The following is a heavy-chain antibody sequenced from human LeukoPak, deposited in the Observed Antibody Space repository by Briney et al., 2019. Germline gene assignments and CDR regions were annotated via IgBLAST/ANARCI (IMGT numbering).Heavy chain of an antibody. D-gene: IGHD6-13*01. J-gene: IGHJ4*02. CDR3: AKVQQLDAPSYYFDY. V-gene: IGHV3-23*01. CDR2: ISGSGGST. Sequence: GGSLRLSCAASGFTFSSYAMSWVRQAPGKGLEWVSAISGSGGSTCYADSVKGRFTISRDISKNTLYLQMNSLRAEDTAVYYCAKVQQLDAPSYYFDYWGQGTLVTVSS. CDR1: GFTFSSYA.